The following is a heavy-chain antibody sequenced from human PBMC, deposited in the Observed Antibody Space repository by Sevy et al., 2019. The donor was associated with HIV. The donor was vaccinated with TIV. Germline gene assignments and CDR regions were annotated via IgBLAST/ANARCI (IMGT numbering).Heavy chain of an antibody. J-gene: IGHJ6*02. Sequence: GGSLRLSCVGSGFIFDDYGMHWVRQAPGKGLEWVAIISHDGGKKYYADSVKGRFTISRDNFKNTLYLQMNTLRRDDTAAYFCTKDPPVYGDFPYGMDVWGQRTTVTVSS. CDR2: ISHDGGKK. CDR3: TKDPPVYGDFPYGMDV. V-gene: IGHV3-30*18. D-gene: IGHD4-17*01. CDR1: GFIFDDYG.